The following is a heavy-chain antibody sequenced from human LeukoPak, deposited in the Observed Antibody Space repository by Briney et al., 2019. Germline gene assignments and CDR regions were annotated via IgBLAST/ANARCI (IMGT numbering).Heavy chain of an antibody. V-gene: IGHV3-48*04. J-gene: IGHJ4*02. D-gene: IGHD3-10*01. CDR2: ISSSSSTK. CDR1: GFTFRSYS. CDR3: ARDTYGSGSYPDY. Sequence: GGSLRLSCAASGFTFRSYSMNWVRQAPGKGLEWVSYISSSSSTKYYADSVKGRFTISRDNAKNSLFLQMNSLRADDTAVYYCARDTYGSGSYPDYWGQGSLVTVSS.